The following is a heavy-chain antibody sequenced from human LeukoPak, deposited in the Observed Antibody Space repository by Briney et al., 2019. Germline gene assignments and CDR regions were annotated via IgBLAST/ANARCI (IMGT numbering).Heavy chain of an antibody. V-gene: IGHV4-59*01. CDR3: ARDTAYTDY. CDR2: ISYSGST. Sequence: PSETLSLTCTVSGGSISSYYWNWIRQPPGKGLEWIGYISYSGSTSYNPSLQSRVTISVDTSKNEFSLKLSSVTAADTAVYYCARDTAYTDYWGQGALVTVSS. D-gene: IGHD4-11*01. J-gene: IGHJ4*02. CDR1: GGSISSYY.